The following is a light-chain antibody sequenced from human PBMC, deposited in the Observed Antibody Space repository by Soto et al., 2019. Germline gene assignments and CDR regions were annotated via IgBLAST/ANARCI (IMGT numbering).Light chain of an antibody. CDR3: AAWDGSLNGHV. Sequence: QSVLTQPPSVSGTLGQGVTISCSGSTSNIGENSVGWFQQLPGTAPKVLIYVTNNRPSGVPDRFSGSKSRTSAYLAISGLQSEDEADNYCAAWDGSLNGHVFGTGTKLTVL. J-gene: IGLJ1*01. V-gene: IGLV1-44*01. CDR1: TSNIGENS. CDR2: VTN.